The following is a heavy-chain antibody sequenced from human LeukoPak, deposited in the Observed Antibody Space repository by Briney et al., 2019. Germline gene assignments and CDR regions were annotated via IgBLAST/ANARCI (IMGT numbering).Heavy chain of an antibody. CDR3: TVGEDRSGYIPGACSAS. V-gene: IGHV5-51*01. CDR2: IYPCDSDT. CDR1: GYIFPGYW. D-gene: IGHD3-22*01. J-gene: IGHJ1*01. Sequence: GESLQISCKGSGYIFPGYWITWVGQMPGKGLEWMGIIYPCDSDTRYSPSFQGQVTISADKSPTTAYLQWSGLKASQTTMYYSTVGEDRSGYIPGACSASWAQETLVTASS.